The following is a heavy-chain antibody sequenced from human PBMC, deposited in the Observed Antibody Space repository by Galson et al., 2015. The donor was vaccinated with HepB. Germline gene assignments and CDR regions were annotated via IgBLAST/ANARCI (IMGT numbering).Heavy chain of an antibody. J-gene: IGHJ4*02. CDR1: GFTFSSYG. V-gene: IGHV3-30*02. Sequence: SLRLSCAASGFTFSSYGMHWVRQAPGKGLEWVAFIRYDGSNKYCADSVKGRFTISRDNSKNTLYLQMNSLRAEDTAVYYCAKGPIRYFDYWGQGTLVTVSS. CDR2: IRYDGSNK. CDR3: AKGPIRYFDY.